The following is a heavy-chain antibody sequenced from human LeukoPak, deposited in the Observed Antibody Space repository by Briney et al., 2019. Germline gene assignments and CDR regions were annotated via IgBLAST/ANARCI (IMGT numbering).Heavy chain of an antibody. CDR3: ASPHYYDENSFDP. CDR1: GGSFSGYY. J-gene: IGHJ5*02. D-gene: IGHD3-22*01. V-gene: IGHV4-34*01. CDR2: INHSGST. Sequence: SETLSLTCAVYGGSFSGYYWSWIRQPPGKGLEWMGEINHSGSTNYNPSLKSRVTISVDTSKNQFSLKLSSVTAADTAVYYCASPHYYDENSFDPWGQGTLVTVSS.